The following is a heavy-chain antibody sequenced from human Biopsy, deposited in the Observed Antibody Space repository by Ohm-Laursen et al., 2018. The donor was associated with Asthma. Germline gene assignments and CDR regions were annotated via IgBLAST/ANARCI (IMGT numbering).Heavy chain of an antibody. V-gene: IGHV3-53*01. D-gene: IGHD3-22*01. CDR3: ARGDSSNWSHYYFDY. Sequence: GSLRLSCSASGFAVSRDYMFWVRQAPGKGLEWVSVIYSGGTSHTADSVRGRFTISRDYSKNTLYLQMHSLRAEDTAVYYCARGDSSNWSHYYFDYRGQGTLVTVSS. CDR1: GFAVSRDY. J-gene: IGHJ4*02. CDR2: IYSGGTS.